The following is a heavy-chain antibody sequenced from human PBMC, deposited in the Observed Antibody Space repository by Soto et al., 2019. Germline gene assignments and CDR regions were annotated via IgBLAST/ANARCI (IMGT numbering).Heavy chain of an antibody. J-gene: IGHJ6*03. CDR2: IYYSGST. D-gene: IGHD2-2*01. V-gene: IGHV4-59*08. CDR3: ASTPAAAMWYYYYYMDV. Sequence: PSETLSLTCTVSGGSISSYYWSWIRQPPGKGLEWIGYIYYSGSTNYNPSLKSRVTISVDTSKNQFSLKLSSVTAADTAVYYCASTPAAAMWYYYYYMDVWGKGTTVTVSS. CDR1: GGSISSYY.